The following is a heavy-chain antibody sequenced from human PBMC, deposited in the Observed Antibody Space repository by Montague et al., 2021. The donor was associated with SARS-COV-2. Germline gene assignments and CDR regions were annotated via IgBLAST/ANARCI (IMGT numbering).Heavy chain of an antibody. CDR1: GFTFSSYA. V-gene: IGHV3-30-3*01. Sequence: SLRLSCAASGFTFSSYAMHWVRQAPGKGLEWVAVISYDGSNKYYADSVKGRFTISRDNSKNTLYLQMNSLRAEDTAVYYCARGWLTVSYYYYYMDVWGKGTTDTVSS. D-gene: IGHD3-9*01. CDR3: ARGWLTVSYYYYYMDV. J-gene: IGHJ6*03. CDR2: ISYDGSNK.